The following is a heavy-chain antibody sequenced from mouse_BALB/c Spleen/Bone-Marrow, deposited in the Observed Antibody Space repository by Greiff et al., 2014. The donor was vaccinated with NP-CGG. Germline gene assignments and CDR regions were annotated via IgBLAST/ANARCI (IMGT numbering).Heavy chain of an antibody. V-gene: IGHV2-9*02. CDR1: GFSLTSYG. CDR3: ARGSYDEGAMDY. Sequence: QVQLQQSGPGLVAPSQSLSITCTVSGFSLTSYGVHWVRQPPGKVLEWLGVIWAGGGTNYNSALMSRLSISKDNSKSQVFLKMNRLQTDDTAMYYCARGSYDEGAMDYWGQGTSVTVSS. J-gene: IGHJ4*01. D-gene: IGHD2-12*01. CDR2: IWAGGGT.